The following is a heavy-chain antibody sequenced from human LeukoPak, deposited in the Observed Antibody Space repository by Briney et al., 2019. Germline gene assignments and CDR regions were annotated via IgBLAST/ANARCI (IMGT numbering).Heavy chain of an antibody. CDR1: GYSFTSYY. CDR2: INPSGGST. V-gene: IGHV1-46*01. J-gene: IGHJ5*02. CDR3: ARESDSGYSSSFNWFDP. D-gene: IGHD6-19*01. Sequence: ASVKVSCKASGYSFTSYYVHWVRQAPGQGLEWMGIINPSGGSTSYAQKFQGRATMTRDTSTRTVYVELSSLRSEDTAVYYCARESDSGYSSSFNWFDPWGQGTLVTVSS.